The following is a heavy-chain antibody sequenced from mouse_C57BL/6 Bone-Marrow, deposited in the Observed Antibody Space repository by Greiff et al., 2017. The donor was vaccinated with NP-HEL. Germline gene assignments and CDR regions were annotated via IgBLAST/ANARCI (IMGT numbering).Heavy chain of an antibody. J-gene: IGHJ4*01. CDR3: AREGYYDYPYYAMDY. V-gene: IGHV5-17*01. D-gene: IGHD2-4*01. CDR2: ISSGSSTI. CDR1: GFTFSDYG. Sequence: EVQVVESGGGLVKPGGSLKLSCAASGFTFSDYGMHWVRQAPEKGLEWVAYISSGSSTIYYADTVKGRFTISRDNAKNTLFLQMTSLRSEDTAMYYCAREGYYDYPYYAMDYWGQGTSVTVSS.